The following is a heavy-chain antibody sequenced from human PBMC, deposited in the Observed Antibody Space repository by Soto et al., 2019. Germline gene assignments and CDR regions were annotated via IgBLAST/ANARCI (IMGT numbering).Heavy chain of an antibody. Sequence: GESLKISCKGSGYTFTSDWIAWVRQMPGKGLDYMGIIYPGDSDTRYSPSFQGQVTISADKSTSTAYLQWSSLKASDTAMYYCARTLYSYGPRFDYWGQGTLVTVSS. CDR2: IYPGDSDT. CDR1: GYTFTSDW. V-gene: IGHV5-51*01. J-gene: IGHJ4*02. D-gene: IGHD5-18*01. CDR3: ARTLYSYGPRFDY.